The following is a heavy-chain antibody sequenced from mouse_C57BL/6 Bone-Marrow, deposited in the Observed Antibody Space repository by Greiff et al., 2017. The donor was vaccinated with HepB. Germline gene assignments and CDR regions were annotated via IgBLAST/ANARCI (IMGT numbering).Heavy chain of an antibody. CDR3: ARGPVGYWYFDV. Sequence: EVQLVESGPSLVRPSQTLSLTCTVTGFSINSDCYWIWIRQFPGNKLEYIGYTFYSGITYYNPSLESRTYITRDTSKNQFSLKLSSVTTEDTATYDCARGPVGYWYFDVWGTGTTVTVSS. CDR1: GFSINSDCY. V-gene: IGHV3-3*01. J-gene: IGHJ1*03. CDR2: TFYSGIT. D-gene: IGHD1-1*01.